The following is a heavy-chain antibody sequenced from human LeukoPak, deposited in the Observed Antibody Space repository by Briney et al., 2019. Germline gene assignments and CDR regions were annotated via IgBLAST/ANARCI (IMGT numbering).Heavy chain of an antibody. D-gene: IGHD6-19*01. Sequence: GGSLRLSCAASGFTFSDYAMHWVRQAPGKGLEWVSLITGDDSGTYYADSVKGRFTISRDNSKNSLYLQMNSLRTEDTALYYCSKEGPIAVANYFDYWGQGTLVTVSS. CDR1: GFTFSDYA. CDR3: SKEGPIAVANYFDY. V-gene: IGHV3-43*02. CDR2: ITGDDSGT. J-gene: IGHJ4*02.